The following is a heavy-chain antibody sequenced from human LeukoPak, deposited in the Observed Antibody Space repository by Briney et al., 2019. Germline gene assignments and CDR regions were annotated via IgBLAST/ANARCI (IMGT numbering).Heavy chain of an antibody. V-gene: IGHV3-21*04. J-gene: IGHJ4*02. CDR2: ITSSNYI. Sequence: GGSLRLSCTASGFTFSRYSLNWVRQAPGKGLEWVSSITSSNYIYYADSVKGRFTISRDNAKNSLYLQMNSLRAEDTAVYYCASPQSGVWLADYWGQGTLVTVSS. CDR3: ASPQSGVWLADY. CDR1: GFTFSRYS. D-gene: IGHD6-19*01.